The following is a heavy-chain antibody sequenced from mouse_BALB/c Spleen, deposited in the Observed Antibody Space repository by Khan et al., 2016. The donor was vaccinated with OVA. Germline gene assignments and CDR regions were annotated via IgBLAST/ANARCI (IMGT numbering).Heavy chain of an antibody. V-gene: IGHV14-3*02. CDR3: ATRYGNPFAY. Sequence: MQLEESGAELVKPGASVKLSCTASGFNIKDTYMHWVKQRPEQGPEWIGRIDPANGDIKYDPTFQDKATIAADTSSNTAYLQLSNLASDDTAVYYCATRYGNPFAYWGQGTLVSVSA. CDR1: GFNIKDTY. J-gene: IGHJ3*01. CDR2: IDPANGDI. D-gene: IGHD2-1*01.